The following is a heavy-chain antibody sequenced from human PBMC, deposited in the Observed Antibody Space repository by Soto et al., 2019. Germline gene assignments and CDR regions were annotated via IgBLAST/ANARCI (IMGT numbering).Heavy chain of an antibody. D-gene: IGHD1-1*01. CDR1: GYAFTTYG. V-gene: IGHV1-18*01. CDR3: ARCRYGDS. CDR2: ISAHNGNT. Sequence: QVHLVQSGAEVKKPGASVKVSCKGSGYAFTTYGITWVRQAPGQGLEWMGWISAHNGNTNYAQKLQGRVTVTRDTSTSTAYMELRSLRSDDTAVYYCARCRYGDSLGHGALFTVSS. J-gene: IGHJ5*01.